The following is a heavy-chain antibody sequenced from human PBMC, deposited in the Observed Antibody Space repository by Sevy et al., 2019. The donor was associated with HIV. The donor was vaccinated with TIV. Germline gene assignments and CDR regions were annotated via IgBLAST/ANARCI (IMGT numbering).Heavy chain of an antibody. V-gene: IGHV1-24*01. J-gene: IGHJ5*02. D-gene: IGHD2-15*01. Sequence: ASVKVSCKVSEYTLTQLSMHWVRQAPGKGLEWMGHFDPEDGETIYGQKLQGRVTMTEDTSANTAYMQLNSLTSEDTAVYYCATEGLRYYSGASLYQGDWFDPWGQGTLVTVSS. CDR2: FDPEDGET. CDR1: EYTLTQLS. CDR3: ATEGLRYYSGASLYQGDWFDP.